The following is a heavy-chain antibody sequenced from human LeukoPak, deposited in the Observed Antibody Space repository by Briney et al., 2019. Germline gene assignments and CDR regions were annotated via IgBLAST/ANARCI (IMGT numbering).Heavy chain of an antibody. CDR3: VYSSGWTNFYYYGMDV. CDR2: IHYSGFT. V-gene: IGHV4-59*01. J-gene: IGHJ6*02. Sequence: PSETLSLTCTVSGAPISNDFWSWIRQPPGKRPEWIGYIHYSGFTNYNPSLESRVTISRDTSKNQFSLKLRSVTAADTAVYYCVYSSGWTNFYYYGMDVWGQGTTVSVS. D-gene: IGHD6-19*01. CDR1: GAPISNDF.